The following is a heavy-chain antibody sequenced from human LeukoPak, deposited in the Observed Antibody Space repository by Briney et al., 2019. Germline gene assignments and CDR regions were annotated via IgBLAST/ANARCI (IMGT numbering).Heavy chain of an antibody. Sequence: SETLSLTCTVSGGSISSYYWSWIRQPPGKGLEWIGYIYYSGSTNYNPSLKSRVTISVDTSKNQFSLKLSSVTAADTAVYYCARGYYDFWSGYYNWFDSWGQGTLVTVSS. CDR2: IYYSGST. CDR3: ARGYYDFWSGYYNWFDS. J-gene: IGHJ5*01. D-gene: IGHD3-3*01. V-gene: IGHV4-59*01. CDR1: GGSISSYY.